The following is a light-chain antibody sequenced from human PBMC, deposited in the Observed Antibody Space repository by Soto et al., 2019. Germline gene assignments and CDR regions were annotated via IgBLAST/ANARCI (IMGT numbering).Light chain of an antibody. V-gene: IGLV4-69*01. J-gene: IGLJ2*01. CDR3: QTWGTGILVV. Sequence: QLVLTQSPSASASLGASVKLTCTLSRGHSSYPIAWHQQQPEKGPRYLMKVNSDGSHSKGDGIPDRFSGSSSGAERYLTISSLQSEDEADYYCQTWGTGILVVFGGGTKLTVL. CDR1: RGHSSYP. CDR2: VNSDGSH.